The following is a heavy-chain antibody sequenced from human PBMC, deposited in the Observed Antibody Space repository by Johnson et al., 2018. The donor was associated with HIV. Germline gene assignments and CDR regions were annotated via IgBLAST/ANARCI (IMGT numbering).Heavy chain of an antibody. CDR1: GFTFSSYG. J-gene: IGHJ3*02. V-gene: IGHV3-30*18. CDR3: AKEGWAAAQEGWGAFDI. CDR2: ISYDGSNK. Sequence: QMQLVESGGGVVQPGRSLRLSCAASGFTFSSYGMHWVRQAPGKGLEWVAVISYDGSNKYYADSVKGRFTISRDNSKNTLYLQMNSLRAGDTAVYYCAKEGWAAAQEGWGAFDIWGQGTMVTVSS. D-gene: IGHD6-13*01.